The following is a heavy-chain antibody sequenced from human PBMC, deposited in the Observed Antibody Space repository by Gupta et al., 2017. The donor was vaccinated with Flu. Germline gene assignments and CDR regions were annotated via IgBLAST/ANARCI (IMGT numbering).Heavy chain of an antibody. V-gene: IGHV3-9*01. CDR3: AKGGVFHYYYMEV. J-gene: IGHJ6*03. D-gene: IGHD3-16*01. CDR1: GFTFGDFA. CDR2: ISWNSGTI. Sequence: EVQLVESGGGLVQPGRSLRLSCAASGFTFGDFAIHWVRQAPGKGLEWVSGISWNSGTIGYADSVKGRFTISRDNANNSLFLQMNSLRADDTALYFCAKGGVFHYYYMEVWGKGTKVTVSS.